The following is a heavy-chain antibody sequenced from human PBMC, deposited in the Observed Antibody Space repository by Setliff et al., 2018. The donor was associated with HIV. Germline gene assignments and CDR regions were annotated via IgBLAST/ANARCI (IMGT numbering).Heavy chain of an antibody. D-gene: IGHD1-26*01. CDR3: AREVRWELPQGFDH. V-gene: IGHV4-34*01. J-gene: IGHJ4*02. CDR1: GGSFSDYY. CDR2: IDHRGRP. Sequence: SETLSLTCGIYGGSFSDYYWSWIRQPPGKGLEWIGEIDHRGRPKYNPSLNSRVTMSVDTSRNECSLKLTSVTAADTAVYYCAREVRWELPQGFDHWGQGSQVTVSS.